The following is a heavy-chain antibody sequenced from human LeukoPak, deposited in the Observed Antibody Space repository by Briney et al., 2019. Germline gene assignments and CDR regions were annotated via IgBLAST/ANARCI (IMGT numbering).Heavy chain of an antibody. CDR1: GFTFSSYE. Sequence: PGGSLRLSFAASGFTFSSYEMNWVRQAPGKGLEWVSYISSSGSTIYYADSVKGRFTISRDNSKNTLYLQMNSLRAEDTAVYYCSRDRHCIGSTCYGLWGQGTRVTVSS. D-gene: IGHD2-2*01. V-gene: IGHV3-48*03. J-gene: IGHJ4*02. CDR3: SRDRHCIGSTCYGL. CDR2: ISSSGSTI.